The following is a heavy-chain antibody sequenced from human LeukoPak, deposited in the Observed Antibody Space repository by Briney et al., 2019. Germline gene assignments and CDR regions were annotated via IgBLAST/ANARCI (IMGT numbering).Heavy chain of an antibody. D-gene: IGHD3-16*01. CDR3: ARGGTVRKGMDV. CDR2: IYYSGST. Sequence: SETLSLTCTVSGGSISSYYWSWIRQPPGKGLEWIGYIYYSGSTNYNPSLKSRVTISVDTSRNQFSLKLSSVTAADTAVYYWARGGTVRKGMDVWGQGPTVTVPS. V-gene: IGHV4-59*01. J-gene: IGHJ6*02. CDR1: GGSISSYY.